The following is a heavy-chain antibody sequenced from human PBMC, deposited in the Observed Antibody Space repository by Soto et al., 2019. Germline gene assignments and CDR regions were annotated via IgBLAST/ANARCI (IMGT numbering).Heavy chain of an antibody. CDR2: IDPRDSYT. D-gene: IGHD2-2*01. CDR1: GYTFTTFW. Sequence: GESLKISCTGFGYTFTTFWISWVRQMPGGGLEWMGGIDPRDSYTNYSPSFQGHVTISVDKSISTVYLQWGSLKASDTAIYYCARLYCSSSTCDSWFDPWGQGTLVTVSS. V-gene: IGHV5-10-1*01. CDR3: ARLYCSSSTCDSWFDP. J-gene: IGHJ5*02.